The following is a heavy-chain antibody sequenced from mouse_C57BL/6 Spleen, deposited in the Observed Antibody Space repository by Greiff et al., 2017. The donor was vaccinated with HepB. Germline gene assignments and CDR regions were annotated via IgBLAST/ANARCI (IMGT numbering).Heavy chain of an antibody. CDR2: IDPSDSET. D-gene: IGHD2-4*01. CDR3: ARMDYYDYLFDY. CDR1: GYTFTSYW. Sequence: QVQLQQPGAELVRPGSSVKLSCKASGYTFTSYWMHWVKQRPIQGLEWIGNIDPSDSETHYNQKFKDKATLTVDKSSSTAYMQLSSLTSEDSAVYDCARMDYYDYLFDYWGQGTTLTVSS. J-gene: IGHJ2*01. V-gene: IGHV1-52*01.